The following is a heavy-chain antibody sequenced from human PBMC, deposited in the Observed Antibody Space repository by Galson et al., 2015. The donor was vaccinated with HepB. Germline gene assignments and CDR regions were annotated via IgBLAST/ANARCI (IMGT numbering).Heavy chain of an antibody. V-gene: IGHV1-69*04. CDR1: GGTFSSYT. J-gene: IGHJ6*02. D-gene: IGHD3-10*01. CDR2: IIPILGIA. Sequence: SVKVSCKASGGTFSSYTISWVRQAPGQGLEWMGRIIPILGIANYAQKFQGRVTITADKSTSTAYMELSSLRSEDTAVYYCARDGLFGERPIYYYYGMDVWGQGTTVTVSS. CDR3: ARDGLFGERPIYYYYGMDV.